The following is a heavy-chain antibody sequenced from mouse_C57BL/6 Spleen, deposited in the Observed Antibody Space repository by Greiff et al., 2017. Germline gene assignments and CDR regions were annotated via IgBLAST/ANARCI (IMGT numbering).Heavy chain of an antibody. Sequence: EVQLVESGPGLVKPSQSLSLTCSVTGYSITSGYYWNWIRQFPGNKLEWMGYISYDGSNNYNPSLKNRISITRDTSKNQFFLKLNSVTTEDTATYYCAREGYDDGYWGQGTLVTVSA. CDR3: AREGYDDGY. V-gene: IGHV3-6*01. CDR1: GYSITSGYY. D-gene: IGHD2-2*01. J-gene: IGHJ3*01. CDR2: ISYDGSN.